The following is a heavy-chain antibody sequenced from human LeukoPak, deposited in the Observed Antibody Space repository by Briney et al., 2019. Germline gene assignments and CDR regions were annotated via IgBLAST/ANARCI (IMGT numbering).Heavy chain of an antibody. CDR2: IYYSGST. D-gene: IGHD6-6*01. V-gene: IGHV4-59*12. CDR1: GGTISGYY. CDR3: AREYNSSPGRRAFDI. J-gene: IGHJ3*02. Sequence: AETLSLTCTVSGGTISGYYWSWIRQPPGKGLEWIGNIYYSGSTNYNPSLKSRLTISIDTSENQCSLKRSSGTATDTAVYYCAREYNSSPGRRAFDIWGQGTMVTVSS.